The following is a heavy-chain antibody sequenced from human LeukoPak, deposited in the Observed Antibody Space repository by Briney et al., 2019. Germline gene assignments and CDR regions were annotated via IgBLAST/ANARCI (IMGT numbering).Heavy chain of an antibody. J-gene: IGHJ6*03. CDR3: ARDAWGSSTSLGYYYYMDA. Sequence: VASVKVSCTYTSTNNGVTWVRQAPGQGLEWVGRISGYTGYTNYAQKFQGRVSLTTERSTKTAYMELTYLRSDDTAVYYCARDAWGSSTSLGYYYYMDAWAEGTTVIVSS. CDR2: ISGYTGYT. V-gene: IGHV1-18*01. D-gene: IGHD6-6*01. CDR1: YTSTNNG.